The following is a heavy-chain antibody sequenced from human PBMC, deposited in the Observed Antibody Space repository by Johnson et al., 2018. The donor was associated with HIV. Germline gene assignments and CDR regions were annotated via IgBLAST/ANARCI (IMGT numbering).Heavy chain of an antibody. D-gene: IGHD3-16*01. Sequence: QMQLVESGGGLVQPGGSLRLSCVASGFAFSSYGMHWVRQAPGKGLEWVSFIRYDGGNKSYGDSVKGRFTISRDNSKNTLYLQMGSLRAEDMAVYYCARDLGGHAFDIWGQGTMVTVSS. CDR3: ARDLGGHAFDI. CDR2: IRYDGGNK. V-gene: IGHV3-30*02. CDR1: GFAFSSYG. J-gene: IGHJ3*02.